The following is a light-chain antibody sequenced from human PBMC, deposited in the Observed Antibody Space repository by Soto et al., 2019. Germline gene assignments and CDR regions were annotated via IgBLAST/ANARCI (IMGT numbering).Light chain of an antibody. Sequence: EIVFTQSPPTLSLSPGERATLSCRASQSVSNSLAWYQQKPGQAPRLLIYDAMKRATGIPARFSGSGSGTDFTLTISDVEPEDFAVYYCHQRQSLPRTFGQGTKVDIK. CDR2: DAM. V-gene: IGKV3-11*01. J-gene: IGKJ1*01. CDR3: HQRQSLPRT. CDR1: QSVSNS.